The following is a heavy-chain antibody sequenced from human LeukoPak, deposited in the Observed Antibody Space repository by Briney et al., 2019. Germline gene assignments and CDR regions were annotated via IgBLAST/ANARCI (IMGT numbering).Heavy chain of an antibody. Sequence: SHTLSLTCAIAVDSVSSTSGAWNWIRQSPSGCLAWLGRIYYWSKWAYDYAVSLKGRITINPDTPKNQFSLQLNSVTPEDTAVYYCARGFLKTGFDYWGQGTLVTVSS. CDR3: ARGFLKTGFDY. J-gene: IGHJ4*02. CDR1: VDSVSSTSGA. V-gene: IGHV6-1*01. CDR2: IYYWSKWAY. D-gene: IGHD1-14*01.